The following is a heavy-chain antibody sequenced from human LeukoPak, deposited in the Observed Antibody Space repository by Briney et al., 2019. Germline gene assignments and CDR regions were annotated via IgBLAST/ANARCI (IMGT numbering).Heavy chain of an antibody. Sequence: GGSLRLSCAVSGFIFSSYTMSWVRQAPGKGLEWVSAISGSGSSLYYADSVKGRFTISRDNFKNTLYLQMNSLRAEDTAVYYCAKDGGQWYDAFDYWGQGTLVTVSS. D-gene: IGHD6-19*01. CDR2: ISGSGSSL. CDR3: AKDGGQWYDAFDY. CDR1: GFIFSSYT. J-gene: IGHJ4*02. V-gene: IGHV3-23*01.